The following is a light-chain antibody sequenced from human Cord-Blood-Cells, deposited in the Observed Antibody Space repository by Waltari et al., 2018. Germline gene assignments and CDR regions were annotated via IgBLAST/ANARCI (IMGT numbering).Light chain of an antibody. CDR1: SSDVGGYNY. J-gene: IGLJ3*02. CDR2: DVN. Sequence: QSALTQPASVSGSPGQSITISCTGTSSDVGGYNYVSWYHQHPGTAPKLMIYDVNNRPPGVSNRFSGSKSGNTASLTISGLQAEDEADYYCSSYTSSSTLVFGGGTKLTVL. CDR3: SSYTSSSTLV. V-gene: IGLV2-14*01.